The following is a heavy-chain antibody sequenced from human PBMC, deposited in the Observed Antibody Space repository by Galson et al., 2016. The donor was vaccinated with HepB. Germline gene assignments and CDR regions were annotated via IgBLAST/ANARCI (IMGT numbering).Heavy chain of an antibody. CDR2: VYAGSDTT. V-gene: IGHV3-66*01. J-gene: IGHJ4*02. D-gene: IGHD3-3*01. CDR3: ARENRGLWSGYYL. CDR1: GFSVNNYF. Sequence: SLRLSCAVSGFSVNNYFMTWLRQAPGKGLEWVSVVYAGSDTTYYAGSVGGRFTISRDISRNTVFLQMNSLRAEDTAIYYCARENRGLWSGYYLWGQGTLVTVSS.